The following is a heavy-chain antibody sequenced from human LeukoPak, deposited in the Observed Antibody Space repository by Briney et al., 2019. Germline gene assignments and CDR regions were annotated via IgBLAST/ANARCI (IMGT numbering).Heavy chain of an antibody. Sequence: GGSLRLSCAASGFTVSNNYMSWVRQAPGKGLEWVSVVYGGGSTYYADSVKGRFTISRDNAKNSLYLQMNSLRAEDTAVYYCARTGIAVAAPGSYWGQGTLVTVSS. D-gene: IGHD6-13*01. V-gene: IGHV3-53*01. CDR1: GFTVSNNY. CDR3: ARTGIAVAAPGSY. CDR2: VYGGGST. J-gene: IGHJ4*02.